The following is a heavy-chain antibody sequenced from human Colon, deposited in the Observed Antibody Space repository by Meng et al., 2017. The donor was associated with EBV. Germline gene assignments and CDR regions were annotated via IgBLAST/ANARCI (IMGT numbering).Heavy chain of an antibody. CDR1: GYTFSTYT. J-gene: IGHJ4*02. D-gene: IGHD3-10*01. CDR3: ARGTPGRSYSDY. V-gene: IGHV1-18*01. Sequence: HVQLVQSGSELKKPGASVKVSCKASGYTFSTYTINWVRQAHGRGLEWMAWLGAHDGDTSYAPKFQGRVTVSADRPTATAYMELRSLRSDDTAVYYCARGTPGRSYSDYWGQGTLVTASS. CDR2: LGAHDGDT.